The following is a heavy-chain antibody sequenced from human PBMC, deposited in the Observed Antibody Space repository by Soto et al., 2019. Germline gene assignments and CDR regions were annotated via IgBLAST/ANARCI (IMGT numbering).Heavy chain of an antibody. V-gene: IGHV4-30-4*01. CDR3: AGVPAPVDYYYAMDV. CDR1: GDSISSGTKY. Sequence: QVQLRESGPGLVMPPQTLSLTCSVSGDSISSGTKYWSWIRQPTGKGLEWTGYNFSSGTTDYNPSPKSRLTLSLNALETRFSLTLNSLTDADTAVEFCAGVPAPVDYYYAMDVWGQGTTFTGSS. CDR2: NFSSGTT. J-gene: IGHJ6*02.